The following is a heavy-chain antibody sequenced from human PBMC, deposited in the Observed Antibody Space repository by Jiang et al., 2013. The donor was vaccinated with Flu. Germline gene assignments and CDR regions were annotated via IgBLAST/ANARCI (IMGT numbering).Heavy chain of an antibody. V-gene: IGHV3-7*03. D-gene: IGHD5-18*01. CDR1: GFTFSSYW. CDR3: ARDAIQLWYGDFCYFDY. Sequence: LESGGGLVQPGGSLRLSCAASGFTFSSYWMSWVRQAPGKGLEWVANIKQDGSEKYYVDSVKGRFTISRDNAKNSLYLQMNSLRAEDTAVYYCARDAIQLWYGDFCYFDYWGQGTLVTVSS. J-gene: IGHJ4*02. CDR2: IKQDGSEK.